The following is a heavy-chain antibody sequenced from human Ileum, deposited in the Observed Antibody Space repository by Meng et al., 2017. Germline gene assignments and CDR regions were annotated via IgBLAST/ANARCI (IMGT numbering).Heavy chain of an antibody. Sequence: EVQLLESGGGSVQPGGSLRLTCAASGFTFSRYAMSWVRQAPGKGLEWVSSISGSGDITHYADSVKGRFTISRDNSKNTRYLQMNSLKTEDSAIYYCTTEGLRCHNNWGQGTLVTVSS. J-gene: IGHJ4*02. D-gene: IGHD4-17*01. CDR3: TTEGLRCHNN. CDR2: ISGSGDIT. CDR1: GFTFSRYA. V-gene: IGHV3-23*01.